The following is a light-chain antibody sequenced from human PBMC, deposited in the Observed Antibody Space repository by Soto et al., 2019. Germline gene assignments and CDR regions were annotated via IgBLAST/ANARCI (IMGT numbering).Light chain of an antibody. Sequence: EIVMTQSPATMSVSPGERATLSCRASQSVSGNLAWYQQKPGQAPRLLIYGASTRATGVPARFSGSGSGTEVTLTISSLQSEDFALNHCQQYHNWPPFTFGGGTKVEI. V-gene: IGKV3-15*01. J-gene: IGKJ4*01. CDR3: QQYHNWPPFT. CDR1: QSVSGN. CDR2: GAS.